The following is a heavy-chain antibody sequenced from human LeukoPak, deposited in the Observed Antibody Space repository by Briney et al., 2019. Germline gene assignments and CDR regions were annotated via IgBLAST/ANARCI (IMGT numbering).Heavy chain of an antibody. V-gene: IGHV4-59*01. J-gene: IGHJ4*02. CDR3: ARGAGYVGFDY. D-gene: IGHD5-12*01. CDR2: IYYSGST. Sequence: PSETLSLTCTVSGGSISSYYWSWIRQPPGRGLEWIGYIYYSGSTNYNPSLKSRVTISVDTSKNQFSLELSSVTAADTAVYYCARGAGYVGFDYWGQGTLVTVSA. CDR1: GGSISSYY.